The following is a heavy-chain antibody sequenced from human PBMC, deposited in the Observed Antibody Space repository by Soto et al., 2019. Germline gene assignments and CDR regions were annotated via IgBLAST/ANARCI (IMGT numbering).Heavy chain of an antibody. J-gene: IGHJ4*02. Sequence: LSLTFTVSGXSISSYFWSWIRQPPGKGLEWIGYIYYSGNTNYKPSLKSRVTISVDTSKNQFSLKLSSVTAADTAVYYCARVIVGAFDYWGQGTLVTVSS. CDR3: ARVIVGAFDY. V-gene: IGHV4-59*01. CDR1: GXSISSYF. D-gene: IGHD1-26*01. CDR2: IYYSGNT.